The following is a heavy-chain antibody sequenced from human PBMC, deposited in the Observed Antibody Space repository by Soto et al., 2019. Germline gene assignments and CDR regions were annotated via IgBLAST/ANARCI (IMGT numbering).Heavy chain of an antibody. CDR3: ARDPGQDEAMDY. J-gene: IGHJ4*02. V-gene: IGHV3-33*01. CDR1: GFTFSNFG. Sequence: QVQVVESGGGVVQPGRSLRLSCAASGFTFSNFGMHWVRQALGKGLEWVAVIWHDGKNKYYADSAEGRFTISRDNSKNTLYLQLNSLRAEDTAVYYCARDPGQDEAMDYWGQGTLVTVSS. CDR2: IWHDGKNK.